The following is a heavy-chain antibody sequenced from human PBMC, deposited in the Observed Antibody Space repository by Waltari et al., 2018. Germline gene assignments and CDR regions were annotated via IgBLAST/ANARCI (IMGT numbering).Heavy chain of an antibody. CDR1: GFTFSSYS. V-gene: IGHV3-48*04. CDR3: ARDIAYYDSSGSDY. J-gene: IGHJ4*02. CDR2: ISSSSSTI. Sequence: EVQLVESGGGLVQPGGSLRLSCAASGFTFSSYSMNWVRQAPGKGLEWVSYISSSSSTIYYADSVKGRFTISRDNAKNSLYLQMNSLRAEDTAVYYCARDIAYYDSSGSDYWGQGTLVTVSS. D-gene: IGHD3-22*01.